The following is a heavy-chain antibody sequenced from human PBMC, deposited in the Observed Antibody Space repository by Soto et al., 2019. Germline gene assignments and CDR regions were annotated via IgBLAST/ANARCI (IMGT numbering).Heavy chain of an antibody. Sequence: QVQLVQTGAEVKKPGSSVKVSCKASGGTFSSYAISWVRQAPGQGLEWMGGIIPIFGTANYAQKFQGRVTITADESTSTAYMELSSLRSEDTAVSYCARDSSGSAYYYYYYGMDVWGQGTTVTVSS. CDR1: GGTFSSYA. J-gene: IGHJ6*02. CDR3: ARDSSGSAYYYYYYGMDV. CDR2: IIPIFGTA. V-gene: IGHV1-69*01. D-gene: IGHD6-19*01.